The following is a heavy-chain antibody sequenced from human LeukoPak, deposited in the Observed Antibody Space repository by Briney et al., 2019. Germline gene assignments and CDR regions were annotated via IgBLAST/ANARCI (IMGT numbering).Heavy chain of an antibody. CDR2: ISGSGGST. V-gene: IGHV3-23*01. Sequence: GGSLRLSCAASGFTFSSYAMSWVRQAPGKGLEWVSAISGSGGSTYYADSVKGRFAISRDNSKNTLYLQMNSLRAEDTAVYYCAETYDSSGYPSSYWGQGTLVTVSS. CDR1: GFTFSSYA. J-gene: IGHJ4*02. CDR3: AETYDSSGYPSSY. D-gene: IGHD3-22*01.